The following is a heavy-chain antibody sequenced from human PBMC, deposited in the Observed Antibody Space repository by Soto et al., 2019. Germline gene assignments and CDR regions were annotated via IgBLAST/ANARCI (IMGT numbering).Heavy chain of an antibody. V-gene: IGHV3-7*03. CDR1: GINFNNYG. CDR2: IKEDGSSK. Sequence: GGSLRLSCAASGINFNNYGLSWARQAPGKGLEWVANIKEDGSSKYYVASVKGRFTISRDDAKNSLYLQMNSLRAEDTALYYCASENWYVIDHWGQGTPVTVSS. CDR3: ASENWYVIDH. J-gene: IGHJ4*02. D-gene: IGHD1-1*01.